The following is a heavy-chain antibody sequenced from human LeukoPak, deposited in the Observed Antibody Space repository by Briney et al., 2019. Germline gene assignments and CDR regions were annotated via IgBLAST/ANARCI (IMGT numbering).Heavy chain of an antibody. CDR3: ARGVLLWFGELLSQAFDI. CDR1: GASISSSSYY. CDR2: IYYSGST. D-gene: IGHD3-10*01. J-gene: IGHJ3*02. Sequence: SGTLSLTCGVSGASISSSSYYWGWIRQPPGKGLEWIGSIYYSGSTYYNPSLKSRVTISVDTSKNQFSLKLSSVTAADTAVYYCARGVLLWFGELLSQAFDIWGQGTMVTVSS. V-gene: IGHV4-39*07.